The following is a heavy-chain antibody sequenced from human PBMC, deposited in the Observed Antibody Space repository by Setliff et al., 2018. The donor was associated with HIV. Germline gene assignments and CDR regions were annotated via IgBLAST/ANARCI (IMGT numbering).Heavy chain of an antibody. J-gene: IGHJ4*02. CDR3: ARAGSNCTNGVCYGFDY. CDR1: GYSISSGYY. D-gene: IGHD2-8*01. Sequence: SETLSLXXTVTGYSISSGYYWAWIRQPPGKGLEWIGHIYTSGSTNYNPSLKSRVTISVDTSKNQFSLKLSSVTAADMAVYYCARAGSNCTNGVCYGFDYWGQGTLVTVSS. CDR2: IYTSGST. V-gene: IGHV4-38-2*02.